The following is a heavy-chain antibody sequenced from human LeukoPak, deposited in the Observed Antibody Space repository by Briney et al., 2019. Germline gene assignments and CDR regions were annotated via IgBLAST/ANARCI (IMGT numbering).Heavy chain of an antibody. Sequence: PGGSLRLSCAASGFTFSNAWMSWVRQAPGKGLEWVGRIKSKTDGGTTDYAAPVKGRFTISRDDSKNTLYLQMNSLKTEDTAVYYCAKRSDLGQYFDYWGQGTLVTVSS. CDR3: AKRSDLGQYFDY. V-gene: IGHV3-15*01. J-gene: IGHJ4*02. CDR2: IKSKTDGGTT. D-gene: IGHD4-17*01. CDR1: GFTFSNAW.